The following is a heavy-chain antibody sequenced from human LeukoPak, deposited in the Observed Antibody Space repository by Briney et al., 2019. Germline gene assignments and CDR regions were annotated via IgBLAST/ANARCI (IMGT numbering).Heavy chain of an antibody. CDR3: ARVRQSGGSYWFDP. D-gene: IGHD1-26*01. J-gene: IGHJ5*02. Sequence: GGSLRLSCAASGFTFSDYYMSWLRQAPGKGLEWVSYISSSGSTIYFADSVKGRFTISRDNAKNSLYLQMNSLRAEDTAVYYCARVRQSGGSYWFDPWGQGTLVTVSS. CDR2: ISSSGSTI. CDR1: GFTFSDYY. V-gene: IGHV3-11*01.